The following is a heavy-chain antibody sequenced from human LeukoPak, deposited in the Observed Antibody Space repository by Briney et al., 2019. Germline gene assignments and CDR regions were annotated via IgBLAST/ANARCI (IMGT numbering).Heavy chain of an antibody. CDR2: IYSGGST. D-gene: IGHD3-22*01. V-gene: IGHV3-53*01. J-gene: IGHJ3*02. CDR1: GFTFSSYA. Sequence: PGGSLRLSCAASGFTFSSYAMHWVRQAPGKGLEWVSVIYSGGSTYYADSVKGRFTISRDNSKNTLYLQMNSLRAEDAAVYYCASTPIDSSDFDAFDIWGQGTMVTVSS. CDR3: ASTPIDSSDFDAFDI.